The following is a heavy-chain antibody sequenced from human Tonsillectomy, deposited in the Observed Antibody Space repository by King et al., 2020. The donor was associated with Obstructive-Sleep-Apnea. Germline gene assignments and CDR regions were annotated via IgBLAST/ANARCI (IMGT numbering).Heavy chain of an antibody. CDR2: ISWNSGII. Sequence: QLVQSGGGLVQPGRSLRLSCAASGFSFDEYAMHWVRQAPGKGLEWVSGISWNSGIIGYADSVKGRFTISRDNAKNSLYLQMNSLRAEDTAVYYCAKDGSVGGIYRLFDFWGQGTLVTVSS. J-gene: IGHJ4*02. D-gene: IGHD1-26*01. CDR3: AKDGSVGGIYRLFDF. CDR1: GFSFDEYA. V-gene: IGHV3-9*01.